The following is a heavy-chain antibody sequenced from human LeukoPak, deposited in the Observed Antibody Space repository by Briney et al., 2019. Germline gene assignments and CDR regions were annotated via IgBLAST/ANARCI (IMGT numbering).Heavy chain of an antibody. J-gene: IGHJ4*02. CDR1: GFTFSSYG. V-gene: IGHV3-23*01. CDR2: ISGSGGST. D-gene: IGHD2/OR15-2a*01. Sequence: GGSLRLSCAASGFTFSSYGMSWVRQAPGKGLEWVSGISGSGGSTYYADSVKGRFTISRDNSKNTLYLQMNSLRAGDTAVYYCAKVGTVYFPLDFWGQGTLVTVSS. CDR3: AKVGTVYFPLDF.